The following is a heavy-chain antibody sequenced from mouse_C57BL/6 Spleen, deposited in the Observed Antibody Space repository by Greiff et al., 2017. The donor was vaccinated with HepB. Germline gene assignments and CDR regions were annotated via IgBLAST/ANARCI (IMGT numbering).Heavy chain of an antibody. CDR3: ALGNFYSNSYWYFDV. J-gene: IGHJ1*03. D-gene: IGHD2-5*01. CDR1: GYTFTSYW. CDR2: IDPNSGGT. Sequence: QVQLQQPGAELVKPGASVKLSCKASGYTFTSYWMHWVKQRPGRGLEWIGRIDPNSGGTKYNEKLKSKATLTVDKPSSTAYMQLSSLTSEDSAVYYCALGNFYSNSYWYFDVWGTGTTVTVSS. V-gene: IGHV1-72*01.